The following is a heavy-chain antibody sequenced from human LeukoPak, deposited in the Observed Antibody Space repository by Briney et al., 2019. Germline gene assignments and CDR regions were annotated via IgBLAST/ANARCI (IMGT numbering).Heavy chain of an antibody. V-gene: IGHV3-30*04. CDR1: GFTFSSYA. CDR2: ISYDGSNK. CDR3: ARDQWDYGSGSMDV. D-gene: IGHD3-10*01. J-gene: IGHJ6*03. Sequence: PGGSLRLSCAASGFTFSSYAMHWVRQAPGKGLEWVAVISYDGSNKYYADSVKGRFTISRDNSKNTLYLQMNSLRAENTAVYYCARDQWDYGSGSMDVWGKGTTVTVSS.